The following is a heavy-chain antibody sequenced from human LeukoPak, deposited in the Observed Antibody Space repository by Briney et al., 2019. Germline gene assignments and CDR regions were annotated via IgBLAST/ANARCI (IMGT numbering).Heavy chain of an antibody. J-gene: IGHJ5*02. CDR2: IYFSGST. CDR3: ARIYYAAAWFDP. CDR1: GGPISSYY. Sequence: SETLSLTCTVSGGPISSYYWSWIRQPPGKGLEWIGYIYFSGSTNYNPSLKSRVTISVDTSKNQFSLKVSSVTAADTAVYYCARIYYAAAWFDPWGQGTLVTVSS. V-gene: IGHV4-59*08. D-gene: IGHD2-2*01.